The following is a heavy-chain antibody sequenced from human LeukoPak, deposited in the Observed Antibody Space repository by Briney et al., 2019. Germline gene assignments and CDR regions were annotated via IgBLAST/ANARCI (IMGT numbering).Heavy chain of an antibody. CDR1: GFTFSSFN. D-gene: IGHD6-19*01. J-gene: IGHJ4*02. CDR3: ARYNSGWNDY. Sequence: GESLRLSCAASGFTFSSFNMNWVRQAPGKGLEWVSSISSTSSLIWYADSLKGRFTISRDNAKNSLYLQMDGLRAEDTAVYYCARYNSGWNDYWGQGTLVTVSS. V-gene: IGHV3-21*01. CDR2: ISSTSSLI.